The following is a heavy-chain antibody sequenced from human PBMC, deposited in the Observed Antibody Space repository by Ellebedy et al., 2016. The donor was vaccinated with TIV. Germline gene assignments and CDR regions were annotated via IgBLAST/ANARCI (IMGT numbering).Heavy chain of an antibody. CDR2: IIGSGGST. V-gene: IGHV3-23*01. CDR3: AKAGYSSAWYLVFDY. Sequence: GGSLRLSCAASGFTFSTYAMNWLRQAPGKGLEWVSSIIGSGGSTLYADSVKGRFTIFRDNSKNMVYLQMNSLRVEDTAVYYCAKAGYSSAWYLVFDYWGQGTLVTVSS. J-gene: IGHJ4*02. CDR1: GFTFSTYA. D-gene: IGHD6-19*01.